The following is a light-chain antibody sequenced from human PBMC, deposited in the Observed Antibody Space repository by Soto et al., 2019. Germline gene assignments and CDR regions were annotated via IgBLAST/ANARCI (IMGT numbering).Light chain of an antibody. Sequence: IVMTQSPATLSVSPGERATLSCRASQTVSSNLAWYQQKPGQAPRLLIYAASTRATGIPARFSGSGSGTEFTLTISSLQSEDFAVYYCQQYNNWPGYTFGQGTKVDIK. J-gene: IGKJ2*01. CDR3: QQYNNWPGYT. V-gene: IGKV3-15*01. CDR1: QTVSSN. CDR2: AAS.